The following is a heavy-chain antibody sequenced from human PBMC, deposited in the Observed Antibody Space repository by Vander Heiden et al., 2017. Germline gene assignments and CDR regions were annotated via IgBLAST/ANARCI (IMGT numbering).Heavy chain of an antibody. Sequence: QMQLVQAGPEVKKPGTPVKVYCKDSGFTFTSSAVQWVRQARGQRLEWIGWIVVGSGNTNYAQKFQERVTITRDMSTSTAYMELSSLRSEDTAVYYCAANGIVGATTHYYGMDVWGQGTTVTVSS. CDR2: IVVGSGNT. D-gene: IGHD1-26*01. CDR1: GFTFTSSA. CDR3: AANGIVGATTHYYGMDV. V-gene: IGHV1-58*01. J-gene: IGHJ6*02.